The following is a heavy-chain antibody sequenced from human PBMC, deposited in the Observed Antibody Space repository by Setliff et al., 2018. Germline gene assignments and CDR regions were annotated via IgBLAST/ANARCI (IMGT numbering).Heavy chain of an antibody. CDR2: IYRTGTT. CDR1: GGSISSSSYY. D-gene: IGHD2-15*01. Sequence: PSETLSLTCTVSGGSISSSSYYWGWIRQPPGKGLEWIGSIYRTGTTHYNPSLKSRVTMSXXTSXNXXXXXXXSXTAADTAVYYCARQSVRGLADNNWFDPWGQGTLVTVSS. V-gene: IGHV4-39*01. J-gene: IGHJ5*02. CDR3: ARQSVRGLADNNWFDP.